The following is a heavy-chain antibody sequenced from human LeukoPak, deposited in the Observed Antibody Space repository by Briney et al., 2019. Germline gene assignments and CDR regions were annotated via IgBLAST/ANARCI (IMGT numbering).Heavy chain of an antibody. D-gene: IGHD3-22*01. CDR2: ISWNSGSI. V-gene: IGHV3-9*01. Sequence: GGSLRLSCAASGFTFDDYAMHWVRQAPGKGLEWVSGISWNSGSIDYADSVKGRFTISRDNTKNSLYLQMNSLRAEDTALYYCAKSSDSSGYTPLDYWGQGTLVTVSS. CDR3: AKSSDSSGYTPLDY. CDR1: GFTFDDYA. J-gene: IGHJ4*02.